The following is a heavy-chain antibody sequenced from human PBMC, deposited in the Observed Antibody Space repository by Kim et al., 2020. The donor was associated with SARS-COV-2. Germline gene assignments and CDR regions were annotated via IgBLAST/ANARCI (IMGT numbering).Heavy chain of an antibody. CDR2: TYSGGST. V-gene: IGHV3-53*01. D-gene: IGHD3-9*01. CDR3: ARDLVTMGMDV. Sequence: GGSLRLSCAASGFTVSSNYMSWVRQAPGKGLEWVSVTYSGGSTYYADSVKGRFTISRDNSKNTLYLQMNSLRAEDTAVYYCARDLVTMGMDVWGQGTTVTVSS. CDR1: GFTVSSNY. J-gene: IGHJ6*02.